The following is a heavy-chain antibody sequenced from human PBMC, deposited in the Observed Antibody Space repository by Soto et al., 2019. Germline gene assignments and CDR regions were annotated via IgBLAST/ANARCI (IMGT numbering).Heavy chain of an antibody. CDR1: WGTFSSYA. D-gene: IGHD1-20*01. CDR2: IIPIFGTA. Sequence: QVQLVQSGAEVKKPGSSVKVSCKASWGTFSSYAISWVRQAHGQGLEWMGGIIPIFGTANYAQKFQGRVTITADESTSTAYMELSSLRSEDTAVYYCASQMGVTGPYEHYYGMDVWGQGTTFTVSS. J-gene: IGHJ6*02. CDR3: ASQMGVTGPYEHYYGMDV. V-gene: IGHV1-69*12.